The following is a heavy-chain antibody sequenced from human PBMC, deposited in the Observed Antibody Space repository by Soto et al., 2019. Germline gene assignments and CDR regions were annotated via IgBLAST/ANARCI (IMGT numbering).Heavy chain of an antibody. V-gene: IGHV3-11*05. Sequence: QVQLVESGGGLVKPGGSLRLSCAASGFTFSDYYMSWIRQAPGKGLEWVSYISSSSSYTNYEDSVKGRFTISRDNAKNSLDLQMNSLRAEDTAVYYCSREFLWFGPDNWFDPWCQGTLVTVSS. J-gene: IGHJ5*02. CDR2: ISSSSSYT. CDR3: SREFLWFGPDNWFDP. D-gene: IGHD3-10*01. CDR1: GFTFSDYY.